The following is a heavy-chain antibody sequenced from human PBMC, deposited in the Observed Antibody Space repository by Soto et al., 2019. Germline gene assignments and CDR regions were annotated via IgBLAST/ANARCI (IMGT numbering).Heavy chain of an antibody. D-gene: IGHD6-13*01. Sequence: SVKVSCKASGYTFSSYAISWVRQAPGQGLEWMGGIIPIFGTANYAQKFQGRVTITADESTSTAYMELSSLGEEDTAVYYCASWGGIASPAYDGSLAPYDYWGQGTLVTVS. CDR3: ASWGGIASPAYDGSLAPYDY. CDR2: IIPIFGTA. V-gene: IGHV1-69*13. J-gene: IGHJ4*02. CDR1: GYTFSSYA.